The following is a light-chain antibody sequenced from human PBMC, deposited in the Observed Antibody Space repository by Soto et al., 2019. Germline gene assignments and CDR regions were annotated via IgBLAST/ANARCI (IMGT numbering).Light chain of an antibody. CDR3: QQLNSYPIT. CDR1: QGISSY. Sequence: DIQLTQSPSFLSASVGDRVTITCRASQGISSYLAWYQQAPGTAPNLLIYGASTLQSGVPSRFSGSGSGTEFTLTISSLQPEDFATYYCQQLNSYPITFCQWKRLEIK. J-gene: IGKJ5*01. CDR2: GAS. V-gene: IGKV1-9*01.